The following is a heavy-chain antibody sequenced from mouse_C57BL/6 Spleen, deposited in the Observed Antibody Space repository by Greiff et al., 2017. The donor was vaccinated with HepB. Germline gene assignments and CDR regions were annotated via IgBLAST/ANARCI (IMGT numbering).Heavy chain of an antibody. J-gene: IGHJ1*03. V-gene: IGHV2-3*01. Sequence: VQRVESGPGLVAPSQSLSITCTVSGFSLTSYGVSWVRQPPGKGLEWLGVIWGDGSTNYHSALISRLSISKDNSKSQVFLKLNSRQTDDTATYYCAKRAYGCSYWYFDVWGTGTPVTVSP. D-gene: IGHD1-1*01. CDR2: IWGDGST. CDR3: AKRAYGCSYWYFDV. CDR1: GFSLTSYG.